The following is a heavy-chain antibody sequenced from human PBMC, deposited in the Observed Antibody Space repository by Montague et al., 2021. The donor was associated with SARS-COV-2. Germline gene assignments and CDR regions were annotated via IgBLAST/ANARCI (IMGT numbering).Heavy chain of an antibody. CDR2: ISYDGSNK. J-gene: IGHJ4*02. CDR3: AKDGVATIVSYFDY. CDR1: GFTFSSYG. V-gene: IGHV3-30*18. D-gene: IGHD5-12*01. Sequence: SLRLSCAASGFTFSSYGMHWVRQAPGKGLEWVAVISYDGSNKYYADSVKGRFTISRDNSKNTLYLQMNSLRAEDTAVYYCAKDGVATIVSYFDYWGQGTLVTVSS.